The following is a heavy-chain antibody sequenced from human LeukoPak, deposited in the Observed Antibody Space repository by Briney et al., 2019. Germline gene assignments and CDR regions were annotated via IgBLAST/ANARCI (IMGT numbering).Heavy chain of an antibody. CDR2: INYSGST. Sequence: SETLSLTCTVSGGSISSSSYYWGWIRQPPGKGLEWIGSINYSGSTYYNPSLKSRVIISVDAPKNQFSLKVNSVTAADTAVYYCARTIFGVVRYFDYWGQGTLVTVSS. CDR1: GGSISSSSYY. J-gene: IGHJ4*02. D-gene: IGHD3-3*01. V-gene: IGHV4-39*01. CDR3: ARTIFGVVRYFDY.